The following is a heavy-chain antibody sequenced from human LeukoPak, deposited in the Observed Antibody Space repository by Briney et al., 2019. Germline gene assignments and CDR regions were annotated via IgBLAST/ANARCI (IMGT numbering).Heavy chain of an antibody. V-gene: IGHV3-48*01. Sequence: GGSLRLSCAASGFTFSSYSMNWVRQAPGKGLEWVSYISSSSTTIYYADSVKGRFTISRDNAKNSLYPQMNSLRAEDTAVYYCASDYYGSGSYYNSDYWGQGTLVTVSS. CDR3: ASDYYGSGSYYNSDY. CDR1: GFTFSSYS. D-gene: IGHD3-10*01. J-gene: IGHJ4*02. CDR2: ISSSSTTI.